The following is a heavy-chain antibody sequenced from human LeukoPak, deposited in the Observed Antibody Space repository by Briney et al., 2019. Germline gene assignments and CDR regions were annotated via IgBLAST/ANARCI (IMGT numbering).Heavy chain of an antibody. D-gene: IGHD3-3*01. V-gene: IGHV1-69*01. CDR3: ARGPGSGDYTTYYYYYYMDV. J-gene: IGHJ6*03. CDR2: IIPIFGTA. CDR1: GGTFSSYA. Sequence: SVKVSCKASGGTFSSYAISWVRQAPGQGLEWMGGIIPIFGTANYAQKFQGRVTITADESTSAAYMELSSLRSEDTAVYYCARGPGSGDYTTYYYYYYMDVWGKGTTVTVSS.